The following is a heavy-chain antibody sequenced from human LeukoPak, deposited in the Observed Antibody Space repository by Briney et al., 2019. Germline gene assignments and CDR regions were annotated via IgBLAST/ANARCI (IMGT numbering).Heavy chain of an antibody. D-gene: IGHD2-2*01. CDR2: ISYDGSNK. J-gene: IGHJ4*02. V-gene: IGHV3-30-3*01. CDR3: ARDLYCSSTSCYPLYYFDY. Sequence: PGRSLRLSCAASGFTFSSYAMHWVRQAPGKGLEWVAVISYDGSNKYYAGSVKGRFTISRDNSKNTLYLQMNSLRAEDTAVYYCARDLYCSSTSCYPLYYFDYWGQGTLVTVSS. CDR1: GFTFSSYA.